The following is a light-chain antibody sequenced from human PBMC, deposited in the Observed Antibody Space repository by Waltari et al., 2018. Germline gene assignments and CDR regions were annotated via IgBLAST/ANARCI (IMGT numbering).Light chain of an antibody. CDR2: KVS. CDR1: QSVSTW. CDR3: QQYNSDSWT. V-gene: IGKV1-5*03. Sequence: DIHMTQSPSTLSASVGDRITITCRASQSVSTWLAWFQQKPAKAPNLLNYKVSNLESCVPSRFSGGGSGTEFTLTISSLQPDDFATYYCQQYNSDSWTFGQGTKVEL. J-gene: IGKJ1*01.